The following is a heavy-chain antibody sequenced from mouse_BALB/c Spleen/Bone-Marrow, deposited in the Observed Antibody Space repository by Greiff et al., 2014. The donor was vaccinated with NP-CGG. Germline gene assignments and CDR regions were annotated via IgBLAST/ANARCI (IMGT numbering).Heavy chain of an antibody. CDR1: GFTFSSYA. D-gene: IGHD2-10*02. CDR3: AKRGAYGNFWFAY. V-gene: IGHV5-6-5*01. Sequence: EVQVVESGGGLVKPGGSLKLPCAASGFTFSSYAMSWVRQTPEKRLEWVASISSGGSTYYPDSVKGRFTISRDNARNILYLQMSSLRSEDTAMYYCAKRGAYGNFWFAYWGQGTLVTVSA. J-gene: IGHJ3*01. CDR2: ISSGGST.